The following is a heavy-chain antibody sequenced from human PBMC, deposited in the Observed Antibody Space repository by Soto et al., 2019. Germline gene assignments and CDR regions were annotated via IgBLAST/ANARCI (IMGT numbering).Heavy chain of an antibody. Sequence: QVQLVESGGGVVQPGRSLRLSCAASGFTFSSYGMHWVRQAPGKGLEWVAVIWYDGSNKYYADSVKGRFTISRDNSKNTLYLQMNRLRAEDTAVYYCASHRRQQNYYYYGMDVWGQGTTVTVSS. CDR1: GFTFSSYG. V-gene: IGHV3-33*01. CDR2: IWYDGSNK. J-gene: IGHJ6*02. D-gene: IGHD6-13*01. CDR3: ASHRRQQNYYYYGMDV.